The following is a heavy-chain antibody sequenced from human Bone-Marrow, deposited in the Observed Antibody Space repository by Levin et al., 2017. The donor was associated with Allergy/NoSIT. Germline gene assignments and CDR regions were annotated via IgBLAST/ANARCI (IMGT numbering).Heavy chain of an antibody. V-gene: IGHV3-33*06. CDR3: SKSLGGGNSATGFDH. CDR1: GFNFRSYG. Sequence: GGSLRLSCEVSGFNFRSYGMQWVRQAPGKGLEWVAAIWYDGSTKYYGDSVKGRFTISRDNSKNTLYLQMDSLRVGDTAVYFCSKSLGGGNSATGFDHWGQGTLVTVSS. CDR2: IWYDGSTK. J-gene: IGHJ4*02. D-gene: IGHD4-23*01.